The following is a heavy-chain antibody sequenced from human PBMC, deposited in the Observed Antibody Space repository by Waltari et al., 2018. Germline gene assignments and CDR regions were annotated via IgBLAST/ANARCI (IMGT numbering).Heavy chain of an antibody. J-gene: IGHJ4*02. D-gene: IGHD3-22*01. V-gene: IGHV3-30*18. CDR3: AKDLGVGRYYDSSGYPDY. CDR2: ISYDGSNK. CDR1: GFTLSSYG. Sequence: QVQLVESGGGVVQPGRSLRLSCAASGFTLSSYGMTWVRQAPGKGLEWVAVISYDGSNKYYADSVKGRFTISRDNSKNTLYLQMNSLRAEDTAVYYCAKDLGVGRYYDSSGYPDYWGQGTLVTVSS.